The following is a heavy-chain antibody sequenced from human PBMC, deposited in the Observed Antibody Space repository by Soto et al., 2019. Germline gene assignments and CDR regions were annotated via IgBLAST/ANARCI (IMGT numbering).Heavy chain of an antibody. J-gene: IGHJ4*02. V-gene: IGHV1-69*01. CDR2: IMPTFGPP. CDR1: GGTFSTNT. CDR3: ARQFDSDTSGYYYAY. Sequence: QVQLVQSGAEVKKPGSSVKVSCKASGGTFSTNTISWVRQAPGQGLEWMGGIMPTFGPPNYAQKFQGRVTITADEYTRTVYMELSRLRSEDTAVYYCARQFDSDTSGYYYAYWGQGTLVTVSS. D-gene: IGHD3-22*01.